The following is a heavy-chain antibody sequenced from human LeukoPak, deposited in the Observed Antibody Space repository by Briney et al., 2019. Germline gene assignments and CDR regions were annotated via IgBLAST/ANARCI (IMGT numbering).Heavy chain of an antibody. J-gene: IGHJ6*02. Sequence: PGGSLRLSCAASGFTFSSCSMHWVRQAPGKGLVWVSRIKGDGSSISYADSVKGRFTIFRDNAKNSLYLQMNSLRAEDTAVYYCARDLRVPDTAIHNYYYYGMDVWGQGTTVTVSS. CDR2: IKGDGSSI. D-gene: IGHD5-18*01. CDR1: GFTFSSCS. V-gene: IGHV3-74*01. CDR3: ARDLRVPDTAIHNYYYYGMDV.